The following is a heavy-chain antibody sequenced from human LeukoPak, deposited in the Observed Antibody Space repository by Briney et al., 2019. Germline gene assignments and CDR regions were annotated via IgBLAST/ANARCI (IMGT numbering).Heavy chain of an antibody. CDR2: ISYDGSNK. J-gene: IGHJ4*02. D-gene: IGHD1-26*01. V-gene: IGHV3-30*18. CDR1: GLTFSSYG. CDR3: AKDKSGEFDY. Sequence: GGSLRLSCAASGLTFSSYGMHWVRQAPGKGLEWVAVISYDGSNKYYADSVKGRFTISRDNSKNTLHLQMNSLRAEDTAVYYCAKDKSGEFDYWGQGTLVTVSS.